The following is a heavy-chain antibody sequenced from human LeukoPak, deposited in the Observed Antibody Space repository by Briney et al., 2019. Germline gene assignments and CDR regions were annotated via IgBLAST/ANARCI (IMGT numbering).Heavy chain of an antibody. J-gene: IGHJ3*02. D-gene: IGHD2-2*01. CDR3: TRPGPQGYCSSTSCSDAFDI. Sequence: GGSLRLSCAASGFTFSGSAMHWVRQASGKGLEWVGRIRSKANSYATAYAASVKGRFTISRDDSKNTAYLQMNSLKTEDTAVHYCTRPGPQGYCSSTSCSDAFDIWGQETMVTVSS. CDR2: IRSKANSYAT. CDR1: GFTFSGSA. V-gene: IGHV3-73*01.